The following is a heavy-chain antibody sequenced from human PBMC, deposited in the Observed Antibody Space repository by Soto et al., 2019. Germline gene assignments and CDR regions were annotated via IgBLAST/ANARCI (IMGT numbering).Heavy chain of an antibody. CDR1: GFTFSSYG. J-gene: IGHJ6*02. CDR3: ANGGSGSYSVEYYYYGMDV. CDR2: ISYDGSNK. Sequence: GGSLRLSCAASGFTFSSYGMHWVRQAPGKGLEWVAVISYDGSNKYYADSVKGRFTISRDNSKNTLYLQMNSLRAEDTAVYYCANGGSGSYSVEYYYYGMDVWGQWTTVTVSS. V-gene: IGHV3-30*18. D-gene: IGHD3-10*01.